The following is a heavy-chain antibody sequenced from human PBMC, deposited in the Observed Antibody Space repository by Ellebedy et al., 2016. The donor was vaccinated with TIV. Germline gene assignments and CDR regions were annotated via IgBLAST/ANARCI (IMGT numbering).Heavy chain of an antibody. CDR1: GFTFGDYA. Sequence: GGSLRLSXTASGFTFGDYAMSWVRQAPGKGLEWVSFIRSKAYGGTTEYAASLKGRFTISRDDSKSIAYLQMNSLKAEGTAVYYCTRDLTTLAAAGTGIYYYTMDVWGQGTTVTVSS. V-gene: IGHV3-49*04. D-gene: IGHD6-13*01. CDR3: TRDLTTLAAAGTGIYYYTMDV. J-gene: IGHJ6*02. CDR2: IRSKAYGGTT.